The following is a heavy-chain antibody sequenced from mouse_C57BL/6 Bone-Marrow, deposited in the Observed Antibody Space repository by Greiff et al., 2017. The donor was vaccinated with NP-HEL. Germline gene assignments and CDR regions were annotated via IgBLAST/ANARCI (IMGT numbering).Heavy chain of an antibody. D-gene: IGHD2-3*01. J-gene: IGHJ2*01. CDR2: IDPSDSYT. CDR3: ASDGPHFDY. Sequence: QVQLQQPGAELVMPGASVKLSCKASGYTFTSYWMHWVKQRPGQGLEWIGEIDPSDSYTNYNQKFTGKSTLTVDKSSSTAYMQLSSLTSEDSAVYYCASDGPHFDYWGQGTTLTVSS. CDR1: GYTFTSYW. V-gene: IGHV1-69*01.